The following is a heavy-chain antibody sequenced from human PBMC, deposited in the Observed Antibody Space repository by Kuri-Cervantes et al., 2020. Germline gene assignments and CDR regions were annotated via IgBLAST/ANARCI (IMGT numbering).Heavy chain of an antibody. CDR3: ARVGILGFAR. Sequence: GSLSLSCAVYGGSFSGYYWSWIRQPPGEGLEWIGEINHSGSTNYNPSLKSRVTISVDTSKNQFSLKLSSVTAADTAVYYCARVGILGFARWGQGTLVTVSS. D-gene: IGHD2-21*01. CDR1: GGSFSGYY. J-gene: IGHJ4*02. V-gene: IGHV4-34*01. CDR2: INHSGST.